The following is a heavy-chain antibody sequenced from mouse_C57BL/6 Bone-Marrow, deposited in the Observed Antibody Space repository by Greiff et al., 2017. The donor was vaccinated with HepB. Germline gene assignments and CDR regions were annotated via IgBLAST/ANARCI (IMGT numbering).Heavy chain of an antibody. CDR3: ARQRGYGSSYWYFDV. V-gene: IGHV5-12*01. D-gene: IGHD1-1*01. CDR2: ISNGGGST. CDR1: GFTFSDYY. Sequence: EVQRVESGGGLVQPGGSLKLSCAASGFTFSDYYMYWVRQTPEKRLEWVAYISNGGGSTYYPDTVKGRFTISRDNAKNTLYLQMSRLKSEDTAMYYCARQRGYGSSYWYFDVWGTGTTVTVSS. J-gene: IGHJ1*03.